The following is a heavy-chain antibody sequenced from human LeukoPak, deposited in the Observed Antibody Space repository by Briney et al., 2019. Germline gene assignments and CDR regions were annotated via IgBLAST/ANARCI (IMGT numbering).Heavy chain of an antibody. CDR1: GFTFSSYG. D-gene: IGHD3-22*01. CDR2: IRYDGSNK. J-gene: IGHJ3*02. V-gene: IGHV3-30*02. Sequence: PGGSVRLSCAASGFTFSSYGMHWVRQAPGKGLEWVAFIRYDGSNKYYADSVKGRFTISRDNSKNTLYLQMNSLRAEDTAVYYCAKDLVRITMIVADRGYAFDIWGQGSIVTVSS. CDR3: AKDLVRITMIVADRGYAFDI.